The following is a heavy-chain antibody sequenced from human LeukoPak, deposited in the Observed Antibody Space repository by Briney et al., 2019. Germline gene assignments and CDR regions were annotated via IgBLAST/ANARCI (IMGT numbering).Heavy chain of an antibody. D-gene: IGHD6-19*01. CDR3: ASRRSGWYGYYYYYGMDV. J-gene: IGHJ6*02. CDR2: INPNSGGT. V-gene: IGHV1-2*02. CDR1: GYTFTGYY. Sequence: GASVKVSCKASGYTFTGYYMHWVRQAPGQGLEWMGWINPNSGGTNYAQKFQGRVTMTRDTSISTAYMELSRLRSDDTAVYYCASRRSGWYGYYYYYGMDVWGQGTTVTVSS.